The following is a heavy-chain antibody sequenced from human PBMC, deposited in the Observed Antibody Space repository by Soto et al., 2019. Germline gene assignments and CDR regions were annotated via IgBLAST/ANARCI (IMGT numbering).Heavy chain of an antibody. J-gene: IGHJ6*03. CDR2: ISGSGGST. CDR3: ARDSVTTRRDYYYYMDV. D-gene: IGHD4-17*01. V-gene: IGHV3-23*01. Sequence: EVQLLESGGGLVQPGGSLRLSCAASGFTFSSYAMSWVRQAPGKGLAWVSAISGSGGSTYYADSVKGRFTISRDNSKNTLYLQMNSLRAEDTAVYYCARDSVTTRRDYYYYMDVWGKGTTVTVSS. CDR1: GFTFSSYA.